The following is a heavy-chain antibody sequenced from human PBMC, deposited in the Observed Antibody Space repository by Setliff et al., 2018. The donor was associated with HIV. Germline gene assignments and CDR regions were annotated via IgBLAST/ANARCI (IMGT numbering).Heavy chain of an antibody. V-gene: IGHV3-23*01. Sequence: LRLSCAAYGFAFSTFDMNWVRQAQGKGPGWVAAVGVGGYDTFYADSVRGRFAVSRDDSNNRLYLEMTALRDDDTAIYYCAKGDPWEPHRDAFYIWGHGAMVTVS. J-gene: IGHJ3*02. D-gene: IGHD1-26*01. CDR3: AKGDPWEPHRDAFYI. CDR1: GFAFSTFD. CDR2: VGVGGYDT.